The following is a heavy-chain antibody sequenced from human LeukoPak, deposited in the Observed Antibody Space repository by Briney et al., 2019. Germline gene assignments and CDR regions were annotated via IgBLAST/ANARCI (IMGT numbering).Heavy chain of an antibody. CDR1: GYTFTSYG. D-gene: IGHD3-22*01. CDR3: ARAFTLNYYDSSGFHGYYFDY. J-gene: IGHJ4*02. V-gene: IGHV1-18*01. Sequence: GASVKVSCKASGYTFTSYGISWVRQAPGQGLEWMGWISAYNGNTNYAQKLQGRVTMTTDTSTSTAYMELRSLRSDDTAVYYCARAFTLNYYDSSGFHGYYFDYWGQGTLVTVSS. CDR2: ISAYNGNT.